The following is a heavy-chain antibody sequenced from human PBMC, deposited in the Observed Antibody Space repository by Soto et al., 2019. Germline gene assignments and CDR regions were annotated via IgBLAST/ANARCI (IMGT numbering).Heavy chain of an antibody. J-gene: IGHJ4*02. V-gene: IGHV3-30-3*01. CDR1: GFTFSRYA. CDR3: AKDRYFDSYYLDS. D-gene: IGHD3-9*01. Sequence: GGSLRLSCAASGFTFSRYAIHWVRQAPGKGLEWVTVMSYDGNQKHYADSVKGRFTVSRDDSENTVFLQMTSLRPEDTATYYCAKDRYFDSYYLDSWGQGTLVTVSS. CDR2: MSYDGNQK.